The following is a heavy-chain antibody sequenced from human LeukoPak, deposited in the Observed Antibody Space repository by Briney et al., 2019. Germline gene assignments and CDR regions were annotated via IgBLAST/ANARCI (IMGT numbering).Heavy chain of an antibody. J-gene: IGHJ3*02. CDR3: TRWNYDILTGYNGYDAFDI. CDR2: MNPNSGNT. D-gene: IGHD3-9*01. CDR1: GHTFTTYD. Sequence: GASVKVSCKASGHTFTTYDINWVRQATGQGLEWMGWMNPNSGNTGSAQKFQGRVTMTRNTYISTAYMELSGLRSEDTAVYYCTRWNYDILTGYNGYDAFDIWGQGTMVTVSS. V-gene: IGHV1-8*01.